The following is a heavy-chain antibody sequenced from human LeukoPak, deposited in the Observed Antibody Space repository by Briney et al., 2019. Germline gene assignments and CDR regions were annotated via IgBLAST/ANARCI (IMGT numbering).Heavy chain of an antibody. D-gene: IGHD3-22*01. V-gene: IGHV3-20*04. CDR3: ARGLLSMIELPGSLDI. Sequence: GGSLRLSCAASGFTFSSYDMTWVRQAPGRGLEWVSGINWNGGSTGYKDSVKGRFTISRDNAKNSLYLQMNSLRAEDTALYYCARGLLSMIELPGSLDIWGQGTMVTVSS. CDR1: GFTFSSYD. CDR2: INWNGGST. J-gene: IGHJ3*02.